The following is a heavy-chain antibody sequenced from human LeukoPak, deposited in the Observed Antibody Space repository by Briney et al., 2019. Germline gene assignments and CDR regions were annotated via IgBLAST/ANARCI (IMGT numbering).Heavy chain of an antibody. Sequence: ASVKVSCKASGYTFTSYGVSWVRQAPGQGLEWMGWISGYNGNTKYAQKVQGRVTMTTDTSTGTAYMELRSLRSDDTAVYYCARGYSYGSDYYYGMDVWGQGTTVTVSS. CDR3: ARGYSYGSDYYYGMDV. CDR1: GYTFTSYG. CDR2: ISGYNGNT. J-gene: IGHJ6*02. V-gene: IGHV1-18*01. D-gene: IGHD5-18*01.